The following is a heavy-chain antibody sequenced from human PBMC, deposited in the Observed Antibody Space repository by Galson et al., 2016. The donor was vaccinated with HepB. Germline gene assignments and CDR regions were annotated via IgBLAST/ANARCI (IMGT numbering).Heavy chain of an antibody. J-gene: IGHJ5*02. CDR1: GFMLSRHW. CDR3: ARVRGIVGATGWFDT. CDR2: IKQDGSEK. V-gene: IGHV3-7*03. D-gene: IGHD4/OR15-4a*01. Sequence: SLRLSCAASGFMLSRHWMSWVRQAPGKGLEWVANIKQDGSEKYYVDSVKGRFTISRDNSKNRMYLHMNSLRPEDTAKYYCARVRGIVGATGWFDTWGQGTQVTVSS.